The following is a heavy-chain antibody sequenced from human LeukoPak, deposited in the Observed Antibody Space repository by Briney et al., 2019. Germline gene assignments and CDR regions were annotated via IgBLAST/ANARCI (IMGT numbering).Heavy chain of an antibody. J-gene: IGHJ4*02. CDR1: GFTFSSYG. D-gene: IGHD3-22*01. CDR3: EADSSGHNFDY. Sequence: GGSLRLSCAASGFTFSSYGMHWVRLAPGKGLEWVAVISYDGSNKYYADSVKGRFTISRDNSKNTLYLQMNSLRAEDTAVYYCEADSSGHNFDYWGQGTLVTVSS. CDR2: ISYDGSNK. V-gene: IGHV3-30*03.